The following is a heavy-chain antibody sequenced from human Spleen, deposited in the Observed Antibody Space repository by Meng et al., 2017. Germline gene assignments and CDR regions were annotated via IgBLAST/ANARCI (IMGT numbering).Heavy chain of an antibody. CDR3: ARGTPGRSYSDY. CDR2: FVSNADT. V-gene: IGHV1-18*01. D-gene: IGHD3-10*01. J-gene: IGHJ4*02. CDR1: SYTSASYG. Sequence: QAQLLQSGAEGKKPGASVWISCKASSYTSASYGISWFRQAPGQGLEWMGWFVSNADTYPAQKFQGRVTMTRDTHTSTDFMELRSLRFDDTAVYYCARGTPGRSYSDYWGQGTLVTVSS.